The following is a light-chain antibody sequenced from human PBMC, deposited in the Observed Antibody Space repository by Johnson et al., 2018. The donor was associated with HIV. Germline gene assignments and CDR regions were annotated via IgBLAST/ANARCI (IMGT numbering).Light chain of an antibody. V-gene: IGLV1-51*02. CDR3: GTWDSSLSAYV. J-gene: IGLJ1*01. Sequence: QSVLTQPPSVSAAPGQKVTISCSGSSSNIGNNYVSWYQQLPGTAPKLLIYENNKRPPGIHARFSGPKSGTSATLSINGLQTGDEHGYYCGTWDSSLSAYVFGTGTKVTVL. CDR2: ENN. CDR1: SSNIGNNY.